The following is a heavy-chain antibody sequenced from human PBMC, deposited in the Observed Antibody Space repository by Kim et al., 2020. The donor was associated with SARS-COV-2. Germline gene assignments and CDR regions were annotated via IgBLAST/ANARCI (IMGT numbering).Heavy chain of an antibody. CDR3: ARGDFTYYYDSSGIDY. D-gene: IGHD3-22*01. J-gene: IGHJ4*02. CDR1: GFTFSSYW. V-gene: IGHV3-74*01. Sequence: GGSLRLFCAASGFTFSSYWMHWVRQAPGKGLVWVSRINSDGSSTSYADSVKGRFTISRDNAKNTLYLQMNSLRAEDTAVYYCARGDFTYYYDSSGIDYWGQVTLFTVSS. CDR2: INSDGSST.